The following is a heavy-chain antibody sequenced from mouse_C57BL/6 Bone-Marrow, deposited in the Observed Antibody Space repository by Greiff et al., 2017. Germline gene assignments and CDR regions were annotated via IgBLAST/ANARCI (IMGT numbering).Heavy chain of an antibody. D-gene: IGHD2-4*01. CDR3: TTFYEDYDGPPYWYFDV. CDR2: IDPENGDT. CDR1: GFNIKDDY. V-gene: IGHV14-4*01. Sequence: EVQLQQSGAELVRPGASVKLSCTASGFNIKDDYMHWVKQRPEQGLEWIGWIDPENGDTESASKFQGKATIPADTSSNTAYLQLSSLTSEDTAVYYCTTFYEDYDGPPYWYFDVWGTGTTVTVSS. J-gene: IGHJ1*03.